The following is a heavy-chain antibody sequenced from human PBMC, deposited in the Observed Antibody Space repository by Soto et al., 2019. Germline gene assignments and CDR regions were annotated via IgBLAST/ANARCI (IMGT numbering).Heavy chain of an antibody. D-gene: IGHD3-22*01. CDR1: GGSISNYY. V-gene: IGHV4-59*04. Sequence: SETLSLTCTVSGGSISNYYWSWIRQPPGKGLEWIGYIYYSGSTYYNPSLKSRVTISVDTSKNQFSLKLSSVTAADTAVYYCESMERYDSNYYYGMDVWGQGTTVTVSS. J-gene: IGHJ6*02. CDR2: IYYSGST. CDR3: ESMERYDSNYYYGMDV.